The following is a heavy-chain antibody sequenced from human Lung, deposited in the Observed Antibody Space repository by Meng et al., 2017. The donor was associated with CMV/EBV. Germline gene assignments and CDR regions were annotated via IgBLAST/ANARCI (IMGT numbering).Heavy chain of an antibody. J-gene: IGHJ4*02. CDR2: ITPSSGGA. D-gene: IGHD7-27*01. CDR1: GYTFTGYY. CDR3: VRANLGSADY. V-gene: IGHV1-2*06. Sequence: QVQLVQSGAEVKKPGASVKVSCKASGYTFTGYYMHWLRQAPGQGLEWVGRITPSSGGATYAQKFQGRVTMTRDTSISTAYMELSSLRSDDAAIYYCVRANLGSADYWGQGTLVTVSS.